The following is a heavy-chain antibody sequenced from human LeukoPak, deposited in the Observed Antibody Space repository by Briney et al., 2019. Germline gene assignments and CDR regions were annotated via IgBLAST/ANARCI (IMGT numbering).Heavy chain of an antibody. Sequence: GGSLRLSCAASGFPFSTCSMNWVRQAPGEGLEWLATAPWDGSGTEHTDSVRGRFTISRDNAKNSIYLQMNSLSAEDTAVYFCVTEFWYRFDYWGQGVLVTVSS. CDR3: VTEFWYRFDY. D-gene: IGHD3-3*01. J-gene: IGHJ4*02. V-gene: IGHV3-21*01. CDR1: GFPFSTCS. CDR2: APWDGSGT.